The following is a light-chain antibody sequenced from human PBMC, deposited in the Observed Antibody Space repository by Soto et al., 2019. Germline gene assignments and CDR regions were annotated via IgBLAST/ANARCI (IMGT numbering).Light chain of an antibody. CDR2: GAS. CDR3: QQYRSSPRT. J-gene: IGKJ1*01. CDR1: QSVSSIY. V-gene: IGKV3-20*01. Sequence: EIVLTQSPGTLSLSPGERATLSCRASQSVSSIYLAWYQQKPGQAPRLLIYGASSRATGIPDRLSGSGSGTDFTLTISRLEPEDFAVYDYQQYRSSPRTLGQGTTVAI.